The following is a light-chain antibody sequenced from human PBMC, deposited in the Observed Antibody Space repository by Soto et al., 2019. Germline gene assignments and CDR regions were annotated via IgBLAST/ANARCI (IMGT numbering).Light chain of an antibody. CDR2: AAS. CDR3: QQSYTTPWK. Sequence: DTQMPQSPYALSASVRDKVTSTCRASPGIDSYLNWYQQRPGKAPKLLIYAASRLQTGGPSRFSGSGSGTDFTLTINSLQPEDFATYCCQQSYTTPWKFGQGKKVAIK. CDR1: PGIDSY. V-gene: IGKV1-39*01. J-gene: IGKJ1*01.